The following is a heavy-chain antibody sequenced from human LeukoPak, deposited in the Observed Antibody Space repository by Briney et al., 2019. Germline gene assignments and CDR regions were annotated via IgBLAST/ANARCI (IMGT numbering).Heavy chain of an antibody. V-gene: IGHV3-23*01. J-gene: IGHJ4*02. CDR3: ATYRQVLLPFES. CDR1: GFTFSRYA. CDR2: ISTSGNT. Sequence: GGSLRLSCEASGFTFSRYAMNWVRQVPGKGLEWVSLISTSGNTHYADSVNGRFTISRDNSKSTLSLQMNSLRAEDTAIYYCATYRQVLLPFESWGQGTLVTVSS. D-gene: IGHD2-8*02.